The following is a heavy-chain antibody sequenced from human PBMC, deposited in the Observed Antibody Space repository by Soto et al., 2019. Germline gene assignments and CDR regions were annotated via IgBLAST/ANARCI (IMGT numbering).Heavy chain of an antibody. CDR2: INWNGGST. D-gene: IGHD3-10*01. CDR3: ARDASLWFGELYAFDI. J-gene: IGHJ3*02. V-gene: IGHV3-20*04. CDR1: GFTFDDYG. Sequence: PGGSLRLSCAASGFTFDDYGMSWVRQAPGKGLEWVSGINWNGGSTGYADSVKGRFTISRDNAKNSLYLQMNSLRAEDTALYYCARDASLWFGELYAFDIWGQGTMVTVSS.